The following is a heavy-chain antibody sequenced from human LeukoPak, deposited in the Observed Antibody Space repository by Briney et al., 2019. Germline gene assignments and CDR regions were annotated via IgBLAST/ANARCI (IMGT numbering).Heavy chain of an antibody. CDR3: AKDPFRERFGAFHP. J-gene: IGHJ5*02. D-gene: IGHD3-16*01. CDR1: GGSISSYY. V-gene: IGHV4-59*01. CDR2: IYYSGST. Sequence: SETLSLTCTVSGGSISSYYWSWIRQFPGKGLEWIGYIYYSGSTNYNPSLKSRVTISVDTSKNQFSLKLSSVSAADTAIYYCAKDPFRERFGAFHPWGQGNLV.